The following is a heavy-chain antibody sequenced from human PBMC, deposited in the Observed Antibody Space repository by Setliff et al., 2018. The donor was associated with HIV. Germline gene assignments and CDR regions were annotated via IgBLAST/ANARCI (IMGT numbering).Heavy chain of an antibody. CDR3: ARGARLLAAYSDRWDYFYMAV. V-gene: IGHV4-39*07. J-gene: IGHJ6*03. CDR1: GGSISSSSYY. Sequence: PSETLSLTCTVSGGSISSSSYYWGWIRQPPGKGLEWIGSLYYSGTTYYNPSLKSRFIISVDTSKNQFSLKVNSMTAADTAVYYCARGARLLAAYSDRWDYFYMAVWGKGTTVTVSS. D-gene: IGHD1-26*01. CDR2: LYYSGTT.